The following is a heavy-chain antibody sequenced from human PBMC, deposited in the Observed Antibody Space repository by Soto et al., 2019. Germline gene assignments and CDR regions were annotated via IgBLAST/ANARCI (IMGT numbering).Heavy chain of an antibody. V-gene: IGHV3-15*07. CDR3: TTEGDYRELDY. Sequence: SQRLSCAASGFNFSNAWMNLVRQAPGKGLEWVGRIKSKTDGGTTDYAAPVKGRFTISRDDSKNTLYLQMNSLKTEDTAVYYCTTEGDYRELDYWGQGTLVTVSS. J-gene: IGHJ4*02. CDR1: GFNFSNAW. D-gene: IGHD4-4*01. CDR2: IKSKTDGGTT.